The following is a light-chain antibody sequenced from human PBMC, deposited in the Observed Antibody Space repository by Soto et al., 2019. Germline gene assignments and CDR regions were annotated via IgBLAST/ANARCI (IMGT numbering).Light chain of an antibody. J-gene: IGKJ4*01. CDR2: LGS. CDR3: MQALQTPA. CDR1: QSLLHSNGYNY. Sequence: DTVMTQSPLSLSVTPGEPASISCRSSQSLLHSNGYNYLDWYLQKPGQSPQLLIYLGSFRAAGVPDRFSGSGSGIDFTLQISRVEAADVGVYYCMQALQTPAVGGGTKVEIK. V-gene: IGKV2-28*01.